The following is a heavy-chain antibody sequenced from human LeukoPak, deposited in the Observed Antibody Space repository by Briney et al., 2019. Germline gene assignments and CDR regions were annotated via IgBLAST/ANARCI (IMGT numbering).Heavy chain of an antibody. CDR1: GGSISSYY. V-gene: IGHV4-59*01. J-gene: IGHJ4*03. CDR3: ARYPGLEGAGSKGAFDY. Sequence: PSETLSLTCTVSGGSISSYYWSWIRQPPGKGLEWIGYIYYSGSTNYNPSLKSRVTISVDMSKNQFSLKLRSVTAADTAVYYCARYPGLEGAGSKGAFDYWGQGTTVTVSS. D-gene: IGHD3-10*01. CDR2: IYYSGST.